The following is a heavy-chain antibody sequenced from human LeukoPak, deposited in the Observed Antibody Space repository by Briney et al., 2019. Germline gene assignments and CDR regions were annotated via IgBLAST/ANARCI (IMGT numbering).Heavy chain of an antibody. CDR3: ARASAYCGGDCYGLDY. J-gene: IGHJ4*02. Sequence: SVKVSCKASGGTFSSYAISWVRQAPGQGLEWMGGIIPIFGTANYAQKFQGRVTIATDESTSTAYMELSSLRSEDTAVYYCARASAYCGGDCYGLDYWGQGTLVTVSS. D-gene: IGHD2-21*01. V-gene: IGHV1-69*05. CDR1: GGTFSSYA. CDR2: IIPIFGTA.